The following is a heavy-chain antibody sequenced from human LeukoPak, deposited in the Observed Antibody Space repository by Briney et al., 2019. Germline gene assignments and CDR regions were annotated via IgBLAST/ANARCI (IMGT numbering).Heavy chain of an antibody. J-gene: IGHJ4*02. CDR3: ATEGQCGFTTCPGLQF. V-gene: IGHV4-59*04. Sequence: TSETLSLTCTVSGGSISSYYWSWIRQPPGKGLEWIGYVFRTGRTSYNPSLDSRVTISLDRSRNQFSLRLTSVTAADSAMYYCATEGQCGFTTCPGLQFWGQGILVSVSS. CDR2: VFRTGRT. CDR1: GGSISSYY. D-gene: IGHD2-2*01.